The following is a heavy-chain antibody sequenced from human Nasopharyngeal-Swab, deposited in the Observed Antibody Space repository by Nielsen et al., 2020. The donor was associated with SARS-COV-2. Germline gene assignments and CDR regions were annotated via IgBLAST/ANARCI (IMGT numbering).Heavy chain of an antibody. D-gene: IGHD2-8*01. J-gene: IGHJ6*02. V-gene: IGHV7-4-1*02. CDR3: ARVYCTNGVCYGLDYYYYYGMDV. Sequence: WVRQAPGQGLEWMGWINTNTGNPTYAQGFTGRFVFSLDTSVSTAYLQISSLKAEDTAVHYCARVYCTNGVCYGLDYYYYYGMDVWGQGTTVTVSS. CDR2: INTNTGNP.